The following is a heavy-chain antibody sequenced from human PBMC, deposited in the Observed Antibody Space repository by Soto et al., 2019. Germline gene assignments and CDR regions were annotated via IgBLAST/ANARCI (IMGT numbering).Heavy chain of an antibody. CDR3: ASFWFGELLSQSLYMDV. CDR1: GYTFTSYY. V-gene: IGHV1-46*01. D-gene: IGHD3-10*01. J-gene: IGHJ6*03. Sequence: ASVKVSCKASGYTFTSYYMHWVRQAPGQGLEWMGIINPSGGSTSYAQKFQGRVTMTRDTSTSTVYMELSSLRSEDTAVYYCASFWFGELLSQSLYMDVWGKGTTVTVSS. CDR2: INPSGGST.